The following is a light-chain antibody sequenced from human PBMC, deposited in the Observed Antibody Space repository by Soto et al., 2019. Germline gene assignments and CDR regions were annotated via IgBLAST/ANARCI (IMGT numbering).Light chain of an antibody. CDR2: GAS. Sequence: EIVLTQSPGTLSLSPGERATLSCRASQSVSSTYLAWNQQTPGQAPRLLIYGASSRATGIPDRFSGSGSGTDFTLTISRLEPEDFAVYYCQQYDTSPWTFGQGTKVEIK. J-gene: IGKJ1*01. CDR1: QSVSSTY. V-gene: IGKV3-20*01. CDR3: QQYDTSPWT.